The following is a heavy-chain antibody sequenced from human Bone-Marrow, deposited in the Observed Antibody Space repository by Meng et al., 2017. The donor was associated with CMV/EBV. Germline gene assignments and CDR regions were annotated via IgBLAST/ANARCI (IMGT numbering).Heavy chain of an antibody. J-gene: IGHJ4*02. V-gene: IGHV3-7*01. CDR3: AREAAADYYFDY. Sequence: GESLKISCAASGFTFSSYWMSWVRQAPGKGLEWVANIKQDGSEKYYVDSVKGRFTISRDNAKNSLYLQMNSLRAEDTAVYYCAREAAADYYFDYWGQETLVTVSS. D-gene: IGHD6-13*01. CDR2: IKQDGSEK. CDR1: GFTFSSYW.